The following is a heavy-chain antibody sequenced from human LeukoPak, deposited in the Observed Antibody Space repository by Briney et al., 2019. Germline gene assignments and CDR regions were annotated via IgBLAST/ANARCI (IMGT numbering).Heavy chain of an antibody. V-gene: IGHV3-21*01. CDR2: ISSSSSYI. D-gene: IGHD1-26*01. J-gene: IGHJ4*02. CDR3: ARALDGGAATGYYIDY. CDR1: GFTFSTYS. Sequence: GGSLRLSCAASGFTFSTYSMNWVRQAPGKGLEWVSSISSSSSYIYYADPLRGRFTISRDNAKNSLYLQMNSLRAEDTAVYHCARALDGGAATGYYIDYWGQGTLVTVSS.